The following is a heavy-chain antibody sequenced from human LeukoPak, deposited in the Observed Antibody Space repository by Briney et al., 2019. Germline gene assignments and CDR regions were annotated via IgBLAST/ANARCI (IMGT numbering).Heavy chain of an antibody. CDR1: GFTFSSYG. J-gene: IGHJ4*02. CDR3: ARASSGWPNFDY. Sequence: GGSLRLSCAASGFTFSSYGMSWVRQAPGKGLEWVSAITATSSSTHDADSVKGRFTISRDNSKNTLYLQMNSLRAEDTAVYYCARASSGWPNFDYWGQGTLVTISS. CDR2: ITATSSST. V-gene: IGHV3-23*01. D-gene: IGHD6-19*01.